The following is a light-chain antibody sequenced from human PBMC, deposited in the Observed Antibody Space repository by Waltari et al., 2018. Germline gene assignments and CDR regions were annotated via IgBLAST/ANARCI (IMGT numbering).Light chain of an antibody. CDR2: RAS. CDR1: QSVSRT. Sequence: IVLTQSPGTLSLSLGERATLHCRASQSVSRTLDWYQQKPGQAPKPLIYRASIMATGIPDRFTGSGSGTDFSLTISSMEPEDFAIYFCQHYVRRPGTFGQGTKVEIK. V-gene: IGKV3-20*01. CDR3: QHYVRRPGT. J-gene: IGKJ1*01.